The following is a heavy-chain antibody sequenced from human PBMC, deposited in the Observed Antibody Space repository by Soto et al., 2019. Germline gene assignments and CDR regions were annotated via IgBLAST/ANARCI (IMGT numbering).Heavy chain of an antibody. V-gene: IGHV1-3*01. CDR2: INAGNGNT. CDR3: AATPGYYYGMDV. J-gene: IGHJ6*02. Sequence: ASVKVSCKASGYTFTSYAMHWVRQAPGQRLEWMGWINAGNGNTKYSQKFQGRVTITRDASASTAYMELSSLRSEDTAVYYCAATPGYYYGMDVWGRGTTVTVSS. CDR1: GYTFTSYA.